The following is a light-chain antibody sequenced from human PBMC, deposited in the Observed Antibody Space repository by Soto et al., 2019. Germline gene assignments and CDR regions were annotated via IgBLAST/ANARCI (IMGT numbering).Light chain of an antibody. CDR2: GAS. CDR1: QTLSLNNY. Sequence: EIVLTQSPATLSLSPGERATLSCRASQTLSLNNYLGWYQQRPGQAPRLLIYGASIRATGIPARFSASGSGTDFTLTISSLEPEDFAVYYCQQRFKWPVTFGGGTKVEIK. J-gene: IGKJ4*01. V-gene: IGKV3-11*01. CDR3: QQRFKWPVT.